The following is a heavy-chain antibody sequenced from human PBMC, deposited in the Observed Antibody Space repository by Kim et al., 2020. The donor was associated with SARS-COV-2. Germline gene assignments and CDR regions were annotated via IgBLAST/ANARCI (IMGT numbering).Heavy chain of an antibody. CDR3: AKDSVFTVEEYYFDY. J-gene: IGHJ4*02. CDR1: GFTFSSYG. CDR2: ISYDGSNK. Sequence: GGSLRLSCAASGFTFSSYGMHWVRQAPGKGLEWVAVISYDGSNKYCADSVKGRFTISRDNSKNTLYLQMNSLRAEDTAVYYCAKDSVFTVEEYYFDYWGQGTLVTVSS. D-gene: IGHD3-10*01. V-gene: IGHV3-30*18.